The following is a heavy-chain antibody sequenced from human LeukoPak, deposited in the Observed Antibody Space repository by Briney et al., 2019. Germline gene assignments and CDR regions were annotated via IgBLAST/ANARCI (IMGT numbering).Heavy chain of an antibody. V-gene: IGHV3-21*01. CDR1: GFTVSSNY. CDR3: ARDPAHYLRYGYFDY. J-gene: IGHJ4*02. CDR2: INDAGSHI. Sequence: GGSLRLSCAASGFTVSSNYMSWARQAPGKGLEWVSSINDAGSHIYYTDSVKGRFTISRDNAKNSLYLQMNSLRAEDSALYYCARDPAHYLRYGYFDYWGQGTLVTVSS. D-gene: IGHD4-17*01.